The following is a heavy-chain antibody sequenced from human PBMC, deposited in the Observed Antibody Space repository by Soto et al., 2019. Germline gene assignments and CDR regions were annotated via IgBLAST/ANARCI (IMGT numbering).Heavy chain of an antibody. CDR2: ISSSSSAI. D-gene: IGHD3-22*01. J-gene: IGHJ3*02. CDR1: GFTFSSYN. Sequence: EVQLVESGGGLVQPGGSLRLSCAASGFTFSSYNMNWVRQAPGKGLEWVSYISSSSSAIYYADSVKGRFTISRDNAKNSLYLQMNSLRDEDTAVYYCATTRSGYYYLDAFDIWGQGKMVPVSS. CDR3: ATTRSGYYYLDAFDI. V-gene: IGHV3-48*02.